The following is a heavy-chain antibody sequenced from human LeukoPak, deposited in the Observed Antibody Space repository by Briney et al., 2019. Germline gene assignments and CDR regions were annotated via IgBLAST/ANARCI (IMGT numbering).Heavy chain of an antibody. V-gene: IGHV1-2*02. Sequence: AASVKVSCKASGYTFTDYYMHRVRQAPGQGLEWMGWINPNSGGTNYAQKFQGRVTMTRDTSISTAYMELRRLRSDDTAVYYCARGYLYYYDVSGYPFDYWGQGTLVTVSS. CDR1: GYTFTDYY. CDR3: ARGYLYYYDVSGYPFDY. J-gene: IGHJ4*02. D-gene: IGHD3-22*01. CDR2: INPNSGGT.